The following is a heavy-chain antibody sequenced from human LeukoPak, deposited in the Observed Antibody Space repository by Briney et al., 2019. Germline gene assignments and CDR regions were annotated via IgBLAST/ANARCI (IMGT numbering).Heavy chain of an antibody. CDR3: ARGGPDHAFDI. V-gene: IGHV3-74*01. CDR2: INSDGIGT. Sequence: PGGSLRLSCAASGFTFSTYWMHWVRQAPGKGLVWVSCINSDGIGTIYADSVKGRFTISRDNAKNTLYLLMNSLRAEDTAVYYCARGGPDHAFDIWGQGTMVTVSS. CDR1: GFTFSTYW. J-gene: IGHJ3*02.